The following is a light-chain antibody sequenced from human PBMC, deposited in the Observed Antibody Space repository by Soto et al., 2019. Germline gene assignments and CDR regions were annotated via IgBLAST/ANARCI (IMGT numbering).Light chain of an antibody. Sequence: SALTQPPSASGSPGQSVTISCTGTSSDVGAYDYVSWHQQHPGKAPKVIIYGVNKRPSGVPDRFSGSKSGNTASLTVSGLQAEDEADYYCSSYAGTNNYVFGIGTKVTV. CDR3: SSYAGTNNYV. V-gene: IGLV2-8*01. CDR2: GVN. CDR1: SSDVGAYDY. J-gene: IGLJ1*01.